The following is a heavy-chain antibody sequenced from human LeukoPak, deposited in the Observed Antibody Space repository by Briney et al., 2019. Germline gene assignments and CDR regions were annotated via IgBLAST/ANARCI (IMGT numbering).Heavy chain of an antibody. J-gene: IGHJ3*02. CDR3: ARDHPEMATIGNAFDI. Sequence: GGSLRLSCAASGFTVSSNYMSWVRQAPGKGLEWVSVIYSGGSTYYADSVKGRFTISRDNSKNTLYLQMNSLRAEDTAVYYCARDHPEMATIGNAFDIWGQGTMVTVSS. CDR1: GFTVSSNY. CDR2: IYSGGST. V-gene: IGHV3-53*01. D-gene: IGHD5-24*01.